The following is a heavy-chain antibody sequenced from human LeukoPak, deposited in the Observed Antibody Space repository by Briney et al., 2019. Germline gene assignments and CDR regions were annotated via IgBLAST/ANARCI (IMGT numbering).Heavy chain of an antibody. J-gene: IGHJ4*02. CDR3: ARTYYDSSGYSVGFDY. D-gene: IGHD3-22*01. V-gene: IGHV3-7*04. CDR1: GFTFSSYW. CDR2: IKQGGSEK. Sequence: GGSLTLSCAASGFTFSSYWMSWVRQPPGKGLEWVGNIKQGGSEKYYVDPVKGRFTITRDNDKNSLYLQMNGPRAEDTGVYCCARTYYDSSGYSVGFDYWGQGTLVTVSS.